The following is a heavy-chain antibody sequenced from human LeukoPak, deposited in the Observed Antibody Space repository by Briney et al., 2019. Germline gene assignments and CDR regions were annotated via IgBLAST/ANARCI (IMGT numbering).Heavy chain of an antibody. D-gene: IGHD6-13*01. CDR1: GFASSNAW. V-gene: IGHV3-15*01. CDR3: ARDGVAQQLVHYFDY. Sequence: GGSLRLSCAASGFASSNAWMSWVRQAPGKGLEWVGRIKSKTDGGTTDYAAPVKGRFTISRDDSKNTLYLQMNSLRAEDTAMYYCARDGVAQQLVHYFDYWGQGTLVTVSS. J-gene: IGHJ4*02. CDR2: IKSKTDGGTT.